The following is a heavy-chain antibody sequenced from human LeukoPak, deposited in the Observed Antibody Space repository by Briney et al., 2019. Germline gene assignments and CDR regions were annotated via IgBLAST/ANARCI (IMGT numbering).Heavy chain of an antibody. CDR1: GFTFSSYS. Sequence: GGSLRLSCAASGFTFSSYSMSWVRQAPGKGPEWVSAISGSGGSTYYADSVKGRFTISRHNSKNTLYLQMNSLRAQDTAVYYCATQHSRVAPLDYWGQGTLVTVSS. J-gene: IGHJ4*02. V-gene: IGHV3-23*01. CDR2: ISGSGGST. CDR3: ATQHSRVAPLDY. D-gene: IGHD3-3*01.